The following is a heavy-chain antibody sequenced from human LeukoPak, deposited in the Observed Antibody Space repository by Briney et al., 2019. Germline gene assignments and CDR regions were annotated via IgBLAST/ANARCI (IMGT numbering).Heavy chain of an antibody. CDR1: GFTFSSYS. CDR2: ISSSSSYI. J-gene: IGHJ4*02. Sequence: GGSLRLSCAASGFTFSSYSMNWVRQAPGKGLEWVSSISSSSSYIYYADSVKGRFTISRDNAKNSLYLQMNSLRAEDTAAYYCARVDFRSGYVFDYWGQGTLVTVSS. V-gene: IGHV3-21*01. D-gene: IGHD5-12*01. CDR3: ARVDFRSGYVFDY.